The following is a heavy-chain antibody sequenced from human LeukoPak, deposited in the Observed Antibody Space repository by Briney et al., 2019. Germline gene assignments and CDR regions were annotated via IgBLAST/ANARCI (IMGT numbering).Heavy chain of an antibody. Sequence: GGSLRLSCAASGFTFSSYGMHWVRQAPGKGLEWVAVIWYDGSKEYYADPVKGRFTISRDSSKNMVYLQMNSLRTEDTAVYYCARDVDFHFDDWGQGTLVAVSS. CDR3: ARDVDFHFDD. CDR1: GFTFSSYG. CDR2: IWYDGSKE. D-gene: IGHD3-3*01. V-gene: IGHV3-33*01. J-gene: IGHJ4*02.